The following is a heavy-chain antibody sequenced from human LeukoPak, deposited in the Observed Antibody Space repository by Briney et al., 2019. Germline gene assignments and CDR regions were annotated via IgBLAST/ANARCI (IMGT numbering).Heavy chain of an antibody. CDR3: AREFRPVAGSYFKY. V-gene: IGHV1-46*01. CDR1: GYTITNYY. D-gene: IGHD3-10*01. CDR2: ITPSGGST. Sequence: GASVKVSCKASGYTITNYYLHWVRQAPGQGLEWMGIITPSGGSTYSAQKFQGRVTMTRDTSTSTAYMELSSMRSEDTAVYYCAREFRPVAGSYFKYWGQGTLVTVSS. J-gene: IGHJ4*02.